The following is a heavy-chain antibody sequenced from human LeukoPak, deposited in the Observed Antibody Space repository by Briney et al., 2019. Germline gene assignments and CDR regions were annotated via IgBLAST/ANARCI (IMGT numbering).Heavy chain of an antibody. CDR3: ARVHSGSYYADCYYYMDV. Sequence: SETLSLTCTVSGGSISSYYWSWIRQPPGKGLEWIGYIYYSRSTNYNPSLKSRVTISIDTSKNQFSLKLSSVTAADTAVYYCARVHSGSYYADCYYYMDVWGKGTTVTVSS. V-gene: IGHV4-59*01. CDR2: IYYSRST. D-gene: IGHD1-26*01. J-gene: IGHJ6*03. CDR1: GGSISSYY.